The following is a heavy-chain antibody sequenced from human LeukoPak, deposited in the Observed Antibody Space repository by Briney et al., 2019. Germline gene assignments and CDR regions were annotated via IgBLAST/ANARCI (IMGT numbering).Heavy chain of an antibody. CDR3: ARSRINTYYYDSSGPGAFDI. Sequence: ASVKVSFKASGYTFTSYGISWVRQAPGQGLEWMGWISAYNGNTNYAQKLQGRVTMTTDTSTSTAYMEVRSLRFDDTAVYYCARSRINTYYYDSSGPGAFDIWGRGTMVTVSS. D-gene: IGHD3-22*01. CDR2: ISAYNGNT. CDR1: GYTFTSYG. J-gene: IGHJ3*02. V-gene: IGHV1-18*01.